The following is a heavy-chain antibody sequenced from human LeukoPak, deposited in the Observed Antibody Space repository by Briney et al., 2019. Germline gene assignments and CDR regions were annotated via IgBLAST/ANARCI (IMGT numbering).Heavy chain of an antibody. CDR3: ARENEGSGSFY. CDR1: GYSFPSYG. D-gene: IGHD3-10*01. CDR2: ISAYNGNT. J-gene: IGHJ4*02. Sequence: ASVKVSCKASGYSFPSYGVSWVRQAPGQGLEWMGWISAYNGNTNYAQKLQGRVTMTTDTSTSTAYMELRSLRSDDTAVYYCARENEGSGSFYWGQGTLVTVSS. V-gene: IGHV1-18*01.